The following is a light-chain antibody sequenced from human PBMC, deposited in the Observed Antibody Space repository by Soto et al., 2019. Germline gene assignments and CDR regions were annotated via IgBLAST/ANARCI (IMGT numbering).Light chain of an antibody. V-gene: IGKV1-16*01. CDR1: QAVPNN. CDR3: QQYNSHRWT. Sequence: DIHMTQSQSFLGAAVGYRVTITCRPGQAVPNNMAWYQQQSGTAPHXXVYAASSLHSGVPSRFSGSASGTDFHITISRLQTDDSENYYCQQYNSHRWTFGQGTKVDIK. J-gene: IGKJ1*01. CDR2: AAS.